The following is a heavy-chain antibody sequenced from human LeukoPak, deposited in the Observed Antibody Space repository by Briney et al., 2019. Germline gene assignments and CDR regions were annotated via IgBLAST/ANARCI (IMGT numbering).Heavy chain of an antibody. CDR1: GGSISSYY. V-gene: IGHV4-59*01. CDR3: AREGTTGRNLTWLDS. Sequence: SETLSLTCTVSGGSISSYYWSWIRQPPGKGLEWIGHIHNSGNTNYNPSLKSRVTLSVDKSKNQFSMKLSSVTAADTAVYYCAREGTTGRNLTWLDSWGHGTLVTVSS. D-gene: IGHD1-1*01. J-gene: IGHJ5*01. CDR2: IHNSGNT.